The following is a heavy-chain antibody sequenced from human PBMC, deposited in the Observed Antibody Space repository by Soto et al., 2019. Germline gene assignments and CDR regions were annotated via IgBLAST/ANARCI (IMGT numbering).Heavy chain of an antibody. Sequence: SGPTLVNPTQTLTLTCTLSGFSLSTSGVGVGWIRQPPGKALEWLALIYWNDDKRYSPSLKSRLTITKDTSKNQVVLTMINMDPVDTATYYCARLSVLGAKVDYWGQGTLVTVSS. CDR1: GFSLSTSGVG. CDR2: IYWNDDK. V-gene: IGHV2-5*01. D-gene: IGHD2-8*02. J-gene: IGHJ4*02. CDR3: ARLSVLGAKVDY.